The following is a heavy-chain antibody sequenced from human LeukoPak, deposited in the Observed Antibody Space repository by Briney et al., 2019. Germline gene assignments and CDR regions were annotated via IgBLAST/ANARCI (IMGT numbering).Heavy chain of an antibody. J-gene: IGHJ4*02. Sequence: ASVKVSCKASGYTFTNYGISWVRQAPGQGLEWMGWISVYNGNTNYAQKLQGRVTMTTDTSTSTAYMELRSLRSDDTAVYYCARDRSLRGYDSVGYFDYWGQGTLVTVSS. CDR3: ARDRSLRGYDSVGYFDY. V-gene: IGHV1-18*01. CDR2: ISVYNGNT. CDR1: GYTFTNYG. D-gene: IGHD5-12*01.